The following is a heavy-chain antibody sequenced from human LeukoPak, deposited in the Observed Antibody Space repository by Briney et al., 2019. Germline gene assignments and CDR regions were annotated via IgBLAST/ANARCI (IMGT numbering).Heavy chain of an antibody. CDR1: GFTFSDYY. D-gene: IGHD6-13*01. Sequence: GGSLRLSCAASGFTFSDYYMTWIRQAPGKGLEWVSHISSSSSYTNYADSVKGRFTISRDNAKNSLYLQMNSLRAEDTAVYYCARADSSSWFDYWGQGTLVTVSS. V-gene: IGHV3-11*05. CDR3: ARADSSSWFDY. CDR2: ISSSSSYT. J-gene: IGHJ4*02.